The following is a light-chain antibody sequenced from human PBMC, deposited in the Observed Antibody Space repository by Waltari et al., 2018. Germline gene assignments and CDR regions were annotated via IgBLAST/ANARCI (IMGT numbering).Light chain of an antibody. V-gene: IGKV1-5*03. Sequence: DIQMTQSPSTLSASVGDRVTINCRASQSISNWLAWFQQRPGKAPKLLIYKASSLESGVPARFSGRGSRTDFSLTISSLQPDDFATYYCQQYSYYQTFGQGTKVEIK. CDR3: QQYSYYQT. J-gene: IGKJ1*01. CDR1: QSISNW. CDR2: KAS.